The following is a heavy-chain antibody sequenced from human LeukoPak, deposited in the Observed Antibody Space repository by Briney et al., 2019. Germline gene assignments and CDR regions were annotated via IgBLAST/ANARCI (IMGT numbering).Heavy chain of an antibody. J-gene: IGHJ4*02. CDR2: INPNSGGT. Sequence: ASVKVSCKASGYTFTGYCMHWVRQAPGQGLEWMGWINPNSGGTNYAQKFQGRVTMTRDTSISTAYMELSRLRSDDTAVYYCARVKWVALGYYFDYWGQGTLATVSS. CDR1: GYTFTGYC. V-gene: IGHV1-2*02. CDR3: ARVKWVALGYYFDY. D-gene: IGHD6-19*01.